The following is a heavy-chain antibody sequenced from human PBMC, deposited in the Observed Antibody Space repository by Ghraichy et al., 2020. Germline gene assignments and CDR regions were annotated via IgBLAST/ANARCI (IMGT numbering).Heavy chain of an antibody. CDR3: ARAGATESTGAFFWFDP. Sequence: SETLSLTCTVSGGSISSYSWSWIRQPPGKGLEWIGYVYYSWSTNYNPSLKSRVTISVDTSKNQFSLKLSSVTAADTAVYYCARAGATESTGAFFWFDPWGQGTLVTVSS. CDR2: VYYSWST. CDR1: GGSISSYS. V-gene: IGHV4-59*01. D-gene: IGHD3-3*02. J-gene: IGHJ5*02.